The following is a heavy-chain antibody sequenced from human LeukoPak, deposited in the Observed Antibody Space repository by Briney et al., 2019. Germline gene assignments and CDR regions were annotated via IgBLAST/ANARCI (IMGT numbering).Heavy chain of an antibody. D-gene: IGHD1-26*01. CDR2: IYYSGST. CDR3: ARHGAEARHRGSYPFDY. J-gene: IGHJ4*02. CDR1: GDSISSYY. Sequence: SETLSLTCTVSGDSISSYYWSWIRQPPGKGLEWIAYIYYSGSTNYNPSLKSRVTISLDTSKNQVSLKLTSVTAADTAVYYCARHGAEARHRGSYPFDYWGQGTLVTVSS. V-gene: IGHV4-59*08.